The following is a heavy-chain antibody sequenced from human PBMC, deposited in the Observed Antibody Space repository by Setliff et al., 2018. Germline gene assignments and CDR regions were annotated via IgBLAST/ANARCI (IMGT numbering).Heavy chain of an antibody. CDR1: GGSFSGYY. Sequence: SETLSLTCAVYGGSFSGYYWNWIRQPPGKGLEWIGGINHSGGTNYNPSLKSRVTISVGTSKNQFSLKLSSVTAADTAVYYCARASPLQPSDYWGQGTLVTVSS. D-gene: IGHD1-1*01. V-gene: IGHV4-34*01. CDR2: INHSGGT. CDR3: ARASPLQPSDY. J-gene: IGHJ4*02.